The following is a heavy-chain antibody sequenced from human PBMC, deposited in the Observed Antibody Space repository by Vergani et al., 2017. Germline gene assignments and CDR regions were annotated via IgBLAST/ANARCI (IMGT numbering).Heavy chain of an antibody. CDR1: GFTFSHYS. Sequence: EVQMVESGGGLVKPGGSLRLSCVASGFTFSHYSMNWVRQAPGKGLEWVSSISGNNDDVYYADSVKGRFTISRDTSKNTVYLQINSLRAEDTALYHCAKNRMSQVVVPDWLDPWGQGTLVTVSS. V-gene: IGHV3-21*04. CDR3: AKNRMSQVVVPDWLDP. J-gene: IGHJ5*02. CDR2: ISGNNDDV. D-gene: IGHD6-6*01.